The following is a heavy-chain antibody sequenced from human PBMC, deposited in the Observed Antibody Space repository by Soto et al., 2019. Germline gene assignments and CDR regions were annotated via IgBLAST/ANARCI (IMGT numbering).Heavy chain of an antibody. Sequence: QVQFVQSGAEVKKPGASVRLSCKPSGYTLPNYSIQWVRQAAGQGLQWLGWINPGSGYTEYSQRFQGRVTLSRHNSASTFYMDLTSLTSEDTAVYFCTRDLNGGNPFDYWGKGTLVTVSS. CDR1: GYTLPNYS. CDR2: INPGSGYT. J-gene: IGHJ4*02. D-gene: IGHD2-8*01. V-gene: IGHV1-3*01. CDR3: TRDLNGGNPFDY.